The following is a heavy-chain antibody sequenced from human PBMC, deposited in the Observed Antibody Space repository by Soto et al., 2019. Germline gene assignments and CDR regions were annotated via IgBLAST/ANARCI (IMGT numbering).Heavy chain of an antibody. CDR2: IFPSDSDT. V-gene: IGHV5-51*01. D-gene: IGHD3-10*01. CDR1: GYSFSSYW. Sequence: GESLKISCKGSGYSFSSYWIGWVRQMPGKGLEWMGIIFPSDSDTKYRPSFQGQVTISADLSISTAYLQWSSLKASDTAIYYCETPYLTYDYWGQGTMVTVSS. CDR3: ETPYLTYDY. J-gene: IGHJ4*02.